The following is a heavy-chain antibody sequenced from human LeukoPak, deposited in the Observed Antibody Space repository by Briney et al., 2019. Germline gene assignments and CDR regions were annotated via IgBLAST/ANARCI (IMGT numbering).Heavy chain of an antibody. CDR1: GFTFSSYA. V-gene: IGHV3-23*01. CDR3: AKDKTIVAVPAATFDP. Sequence: GGSQRLSCAASGFTFSSYAMSWVRQAPGKGLEWVSAISGSGGSTYYADSVKGRFTISRDNSKNTLYLQMNSLRAEDTAVYYCAKDKTIVAVPAATFDPWGQGTLVTVSS. J-gene: IGHJ5*02. CDR2: ISGSGGST. D-gene: IGHD2-2*01.